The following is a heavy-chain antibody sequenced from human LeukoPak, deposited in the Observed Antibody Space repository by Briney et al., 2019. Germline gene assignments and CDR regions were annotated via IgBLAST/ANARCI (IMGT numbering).Heavy chain of an antibody. J-gene: IGHJ4*02. CDR1: GLTVSGTY. D-gene: IGHD3-3*01. Sequence: GGSLRLSCAASGLTVSGTYMSWVRQTPGKGLEWVSVIYSGGSTYYADSVKGRFTISRDNSKNTLYLQMNSLRAEDTAVYYCARDLLEWYFDYWGQGTLVTVSS. CDR3: ARDLLEWYFDY. CDR2: IYSGGST. V-gene: IGHV3-66*01.